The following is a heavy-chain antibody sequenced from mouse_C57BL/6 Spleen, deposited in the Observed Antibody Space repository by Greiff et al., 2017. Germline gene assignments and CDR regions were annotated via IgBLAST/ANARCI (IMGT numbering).Heavy chain of an antibody. V-gene: IGHV5-16*01. CDR2: INYDGSST. CDR1: GFTFSDYY. Sequence: EVQRVESEGGLVQPGSSMKLSCTASGFTFSDYYMAWVRQVPEKGLEWVANINYDGSSTYYLDSLKSRFIISRDNAKNILYLQMSSLKSEDTATYYCARNWDTAYWYFDVWGTGTTVTVSS. CDR3: ARNWDTAYWYFDV. D-gene: IGHD4-1*01. J-gene: IGHJ1*03.